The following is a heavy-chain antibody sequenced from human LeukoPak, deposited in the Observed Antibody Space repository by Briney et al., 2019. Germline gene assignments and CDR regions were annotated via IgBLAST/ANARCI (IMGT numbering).Heavy chain of an antibody. CDR2: INHSGST. V-gene: IGHV4-34*01. Sequence: SETLSLTCAVYGGSFSDYYWSWIRQPPGKGLEWIGEINHSGSTNYNPSLKSRVTISVDTSKNQFSLRLSSVTAADTAVYYCAGSSYIDLDFWGQGTLVTVSS. D-gene: IGHD3-22*01. CDR3: AGSSYIDLDF. J-gene: IGHJ4*02. CDR1: GGSFSDYY.